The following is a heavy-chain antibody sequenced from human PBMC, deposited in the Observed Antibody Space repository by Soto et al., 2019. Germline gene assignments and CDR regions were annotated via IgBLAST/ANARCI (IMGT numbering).Heavy chain of an antibody. CDR2: ISGSGGST. V-gene: IGHV3-23*01. J-gene: IGHJ4*02. Sequence: HPGGSLRLSCAASGFTFSSYAMSWVRQAPGKGLEWVSAISGSGGSTYYADSVKGRFTISRDNSKNTLYLQMNSLRAEDTAVYYCAKLTPTMVRGVISKGELDYWGQGTLVTVSS. CDR1: GFTFSSYA. CDR3: AKLTPTMVRGVISKGELDY. D-gene: IGHD3-10*01.